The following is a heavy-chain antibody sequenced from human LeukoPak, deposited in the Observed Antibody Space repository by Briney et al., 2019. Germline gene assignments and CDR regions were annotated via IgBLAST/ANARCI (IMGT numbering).Heavy chain of an antibody. J-gene: IGHJ6*04. CDR3: ARVSGSYSYNYYYYGMDV. Sequence: SETLSLTCAVYGGSFSGYYWSWIRQPPGKGLEWIGEINHSGSTNYNPSLKSRVTISVDTSKNQFSLKLSSVTAADTAVYYWARVSGSYSYNYYYYGMDVWGKGTTVTVSS. CDR1: GGSFSGYY. CDR2: INHSGST. V-gene: IGHV4-34*01. D-gene: IGHD3-10*01.